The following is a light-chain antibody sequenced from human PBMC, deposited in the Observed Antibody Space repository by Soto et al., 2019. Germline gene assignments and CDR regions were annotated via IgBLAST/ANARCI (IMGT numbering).Light chain of an antibody. V-gene: IGKV3-15*01. CDR3: QQYNSWPLT. Sequence: EVVMTQSPAILSVSPGERATLSCRASQSVSSSLAWYQQKPGQAPRLLIYDASTRATGIPARFSGSGSGTEFTLTISSLQSEDFAVYYCQQYNSWPLTFGQGTKVDIK. CDR1: QSVSSS. CDR2: DAS. J-gene: IGKJ1*01.